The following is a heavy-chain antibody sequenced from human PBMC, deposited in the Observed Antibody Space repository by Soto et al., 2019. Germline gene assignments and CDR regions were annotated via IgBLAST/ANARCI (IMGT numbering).Heavy chain of an antibody. V-gene: IGHV4-59*08. D-gene: IGHD2-21*02. CDR2: ISYSGST. CDR3: VRLYCRGDCPRWYFGL. CDR1: GGSISSYY. Sequence: QVQLQESGPGLVKPSETLSLTCIVSGGSISSYYWSWVRQAPGKGLEWIGYISYSGSTNYNPSLMRRVSLSGDMSKNQISLKLSSVTAADSAVYYCVRLYCRGDCPRWYFGLWRRGTLVSLSS. J-gene: IGHJ2*01.